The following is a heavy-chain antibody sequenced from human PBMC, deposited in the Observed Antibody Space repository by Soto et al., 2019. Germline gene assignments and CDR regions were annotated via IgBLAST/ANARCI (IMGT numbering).Heavy chain of an antibody. CDR2: IYYSGST. V-gene: IGHV4-30-4*01. CDR1: GGSISSGDYY. Sequence: SETLSLTCSVSGGSISSGDYYWSWIRQPPGKGLEWIGYIYYSGSTYYNPSLKSRVTISVDTSKNQFSLKLSSVTAADTAVYYCARATEDLVDTAMVTFYFDYWGQGTLVTVSS. D-gene: IGHD5-18*01. J-gene: IGHJ4*02. CDR3: ARATEDLVDTAMVTFYFDY.